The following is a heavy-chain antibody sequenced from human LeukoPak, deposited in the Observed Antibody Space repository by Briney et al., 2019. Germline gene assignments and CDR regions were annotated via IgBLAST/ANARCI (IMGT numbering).Heavy chain of an antibody. V-gene: IGHV4-39*01. D-gene: IGHD3-9*01. Sequence: PSETLSLTCTVSGGSISSSSYYWGWIRQPPGKGLEWIGSIYYSGSTYYNPSLKSRVTISVDTSKNQFSLKLSSVTAADTAVYYCARGAGVLRYFDWLSAFDIWGQGTMVTVSS. J-gene: IGHJ3*02. CDR1: GGSISSSSYY. CDR2: IYYSGST. CDR3: ARGAGVLRYFDWLSAFDI.